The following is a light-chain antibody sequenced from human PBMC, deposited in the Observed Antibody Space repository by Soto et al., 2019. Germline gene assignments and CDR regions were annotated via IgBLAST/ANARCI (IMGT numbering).Light chain of an antibody. V-gene: IGKV1-9*01. J-gene: IGKJ4*01. CDR2: TVS. CDR3: QQFNSSPFT. CDR1: QDIRIS. Sequence: DFQLTQSPSFLSASFGDSLTITCRASQDIRISLAWYQQKPGKAPNLLIYTVSTLQSGVPSRFSGSRSGTEFTLTISSLQPEDFATYYCQQFNSSPFTFGGGTKVEI.